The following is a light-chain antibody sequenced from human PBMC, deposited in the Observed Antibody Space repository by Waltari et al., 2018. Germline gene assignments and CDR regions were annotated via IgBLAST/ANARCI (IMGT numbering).Light chain of an antibody. CDR3: QTWGTGIQV. J-gene: IGLJ1*01. V-gene: IGLV4-69*01. CDR1: SWHISYA. Sequence: QLVVTQSPSASASLGASVKLTCTLSSWHISYAIAWHQQQPEKGPRYLMKVNSAGSHNKGDGIPDRFSGSSSGAERYLTISSLQSEDEADYYCQTWGTGIQVFGAGTKVTVL. CDR2: VNSAGSH.